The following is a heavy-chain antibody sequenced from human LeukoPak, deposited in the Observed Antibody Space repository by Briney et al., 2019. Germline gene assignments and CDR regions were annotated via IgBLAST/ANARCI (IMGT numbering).Heavy chain of an antibody. Sequence: GASVKVSCKASGYTFTSYGISWVRQAPGQGLEWMGWISAYNGNTNYAQKLQGRVTMTTDTSTSTAYMELRSRRSDDTAVYYCARDPTRVAIHQFDYWGQGTLVTVSS. D-gene: IGHD2-2*02. CDR1: GYTFTSYG. CDR3: ARDPTRVAIHQFDY. CDR2: ISAYNGNT. V-gene: IGHV1-18*01. J-gene: IGHJ4*02.